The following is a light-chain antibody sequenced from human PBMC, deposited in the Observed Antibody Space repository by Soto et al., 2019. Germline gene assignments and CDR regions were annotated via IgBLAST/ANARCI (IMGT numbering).Light chain of an antibody. V-gene: IGKV3D-20*02. CDR2: GAS. Sequence: EIVLTQSPGTPSLSKGERATLSCRAIQSVSSSYLAWYQQKPGQAPRLLIFGASSRATGIPARFSGSGSGTDFTLTINSLEPEDFAVYYCQQRSNWPSITFGQGTRLEIK. CDR1: QSVSSSY. J-gene: IGKJ5*01. CDR3: QQRSNWPSIT.